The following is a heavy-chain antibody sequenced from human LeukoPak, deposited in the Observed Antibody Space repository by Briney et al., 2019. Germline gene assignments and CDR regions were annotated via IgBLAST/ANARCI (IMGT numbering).Heavy chain of an antibody. CDR2: ISYDGSNK. Sequence: GRSLRLSCAASGFTFSSYAMHWVRQAPGKGLEWVAVISYDGSNKYYADSVKGRFTISRDNSKNTLYLQMNSLRAEDTAVYYCAKDLRRGSGSRYWGQGTLVTVSS. V-gene: IGHV3-30-3*01. CDR3: AKDLRRGSGSRY. D-gene: IGHD3-10*01. J-gene: IGHJ4*02. CDR1: GFTFSSYA.